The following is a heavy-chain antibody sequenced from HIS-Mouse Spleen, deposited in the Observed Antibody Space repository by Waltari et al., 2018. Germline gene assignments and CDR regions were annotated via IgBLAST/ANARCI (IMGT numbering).Heavy chain of an antibody. Sequence: EVHLVENGGGLIQPGGSLRLSCAASAFTVSSNYIRWVRPAPGKVMEWVSVIYSGGSTYYADSVKCRFTISRDNSKNTLYLQMNSLRAEDTAVYYCARHYYYGSGSYYFDYWGQGTLVTVSS. CDR3: ARHYYYGSGSYYFDY. V-gene: IGHV3-53*02. CDR2: IYSGGST. CDR1: AFTVSSNY. D-gene: IGHD3-10*01. J-gene: IGHJ4*02.